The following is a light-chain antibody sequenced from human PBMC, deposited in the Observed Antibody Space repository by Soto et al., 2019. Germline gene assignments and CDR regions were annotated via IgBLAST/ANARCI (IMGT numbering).Light chain of an antibody. Sequence: QSVLTQPASVSGSPGQSITISCTGTSSDVGGYNYVSWYQQHPGKATKLMIYDVSNRPSGVSNRFSGSKSGNTASLTIFGLQAEDEADYYCSSYTSSSTLFGTGTKVTVL. CDR2: DVS. CDR3: SSYTSSSTL. CDR1: SSDVGGYNY. V-gene: IGLV2-14*01. J-gene: IGLJ1*01.